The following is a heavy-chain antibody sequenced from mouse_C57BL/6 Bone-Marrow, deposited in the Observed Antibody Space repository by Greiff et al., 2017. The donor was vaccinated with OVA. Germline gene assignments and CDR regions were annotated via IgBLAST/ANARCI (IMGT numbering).Heavy chain of an antibody. Sequence: EVKVVESGGGLVQSGRSLRLSCATSGFTFSDFYMEWVRQAPGKGLEWIAASRNKANDYTTEYSASVKGRFIVSRDTSQSILYLQMNALRAEDTAIYYCARSKLGRFDYWGQGTTLTVSS. CDR1: GFTFSDFY. CDR3: ARSKLGRFDY. D-gene: IGHD4-1*01. V-gene: IGHV7-1*01. CDR2: SRNKANDYTT. J-gene: IGHJ2*01.